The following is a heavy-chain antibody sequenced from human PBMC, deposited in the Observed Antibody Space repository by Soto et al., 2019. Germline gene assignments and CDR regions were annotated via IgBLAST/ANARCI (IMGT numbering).Heavy chain of an antibody. D-gene: IGHD1-26*01. CDR2: INPNSGDT. V-gene: IGHV1-2*02. J-gene: IGHJ5*02. CDR3: ARGWNIVAAVTNNWFDP. Sequence: GASVKVSCKASGYTFTGYYVHWVRQAPGQGLEWMGWINPNSGDTNYAQKFQGRVTMSGDTSIITAYMELSRLRYDDTAVYYCARGWNIVAAVTNNWFDPWGQGTLVTVSS. CDR1: GYTFTGYY.